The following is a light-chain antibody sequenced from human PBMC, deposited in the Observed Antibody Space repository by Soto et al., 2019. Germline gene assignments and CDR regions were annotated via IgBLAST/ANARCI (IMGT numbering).Light chain of an antibody. CDR2: KND. Sequence: QPVLTQPPSASGTPGQGVTITCSGGRSNIGSNYVYWYQQFPGTAPKLLIFKNDQRPSGVPDRFSGSESGTSASLAISGLRSEDEADFYCTTWDDTLRSVVFGGGTKLTVL. CDR1: RSNIGSNY. CDR3: TTWDDTLRSVV. J-gene: IGLJ2*01. V-gene: IGLV1-47*01.